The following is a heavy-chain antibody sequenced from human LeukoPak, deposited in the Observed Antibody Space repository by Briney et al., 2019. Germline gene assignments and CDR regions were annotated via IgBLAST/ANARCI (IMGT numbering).Heavy chain of an antibody. D-gene: IGHD3-10*01. J-gene: IGHJ4*02. Sequence: GGSLKLSCAASGFTFSDYYMSWIRQAPGKGLEWVSYISSSSSYTNYADSVKGRFTISRDNAKNSLYLQMNSLRAEDTAVYYCTTEGAITLVRGVSDYWGQGTLVTVSS. CDR3: TTEGAITLVRGVSDY. CDR2: ISSSSSYT. CDR1: GFTFSDYY. V-gene: IGHV3-11*05.